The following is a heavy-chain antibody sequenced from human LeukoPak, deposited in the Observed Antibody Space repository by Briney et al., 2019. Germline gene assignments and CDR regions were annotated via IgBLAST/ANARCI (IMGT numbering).Heavy chain of an antibody. V-gene: IGHV3-33*08. CDR3: ARAIFGAYYFDY. D-gene: IGHD3-3*01. Sequence: GGSLRLSCAASGFTFSSYGMHWVRQAPGKGQEWVAVIWYDGSNKYYADSVKGRFTISRDNSKNTLYLQMNSLRAEDTAVYYCARAIFGAYYFDYWGQGTLVTVSS. J-gene: IGHJ4*02. CDR2: IWYDGSNK. CDR1: GFTFSSYG.